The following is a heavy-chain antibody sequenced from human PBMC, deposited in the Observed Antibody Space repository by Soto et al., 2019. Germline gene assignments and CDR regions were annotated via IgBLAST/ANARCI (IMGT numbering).Heavy chain of an antibody. V-gene: IGHV3-30-3*01. CDR2: ISNDGSKK. CDR1: GFSFRSYH. J-gene: IGHJ6*02. Sequence: GGSLRLSCAASGFSFRSYHMDWVRQAPGKGLEWVAVISNDGSKKYYAGSVKGRFTVSRDNSKNTLYLQMNSLRAEDTAVYYCARDTYYYGSGSYYRPYGMDVWGQGTTVTVSS. D-gene: IGHD3-10*01. CDR3: ARDTYYYGSGSYYRPYGMDV.